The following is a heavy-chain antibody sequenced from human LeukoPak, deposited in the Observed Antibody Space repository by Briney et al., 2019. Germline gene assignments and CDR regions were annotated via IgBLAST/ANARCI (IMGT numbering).Heavy chain of an antibody. Sequence: PGGSLRLSCAASGFTFSSFAMSWVRQAPGKGLEWVSVISGSGGSTYYADSVKGRFTISRDNSKNTLYLQMNSLRAEDTAVYYCAKDARDFDAFDIWGQGTMATVSS. J-gene: IGHJ3*02. CDR1: GFTFSSFA. CDR2: ISGSGGST. V-gene: IGHV3-23*01. D-gene: IGHD2-21*02. CDR3: AKDARDFDAFDI.